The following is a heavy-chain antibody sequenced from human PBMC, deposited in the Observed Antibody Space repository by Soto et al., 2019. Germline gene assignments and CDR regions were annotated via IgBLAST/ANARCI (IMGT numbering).Heavy chain of an antibody. CDR3: ARSLQIVPAAIAY. CDR2: INAGNGNT. CDR1: GYTFTSYA. D-gene: IGHD2-2*02. V-gene: IGHV1-3*01. J-gene: IGHJ4*02. Sequence: ASVKVSCKASGYTFTSYAMHWVRQAPGQRLEWMGWINAGNGNTKYSQRFQGRVTITRDTSASTAYMELSSLRSEDTAVYYCARSLQIVPAAIAYWGQGTLVTVSS.